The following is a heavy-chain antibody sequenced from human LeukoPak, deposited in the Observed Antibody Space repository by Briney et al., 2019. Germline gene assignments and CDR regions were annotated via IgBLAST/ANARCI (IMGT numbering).Heavy chain of an antibody. CDR3: AKDHRSGYYNYFDY. V-gene: IGHV3-23*01. CDR1: SFTFSNAW. J-gene: IGHJ4*02. Sequence: GGSLRLSCAASSFTFSNAWMSWVRQAPGKGLEWVSAISGSGGSTYYADSVKGRFTISRDNSKNTLYLQMNSLRAEDTAVYYCAKDHRSGYYNYFDYWGQGTLVTVSS. D-gene: IGHD3-22*01. CDR2: ISGSGGST.